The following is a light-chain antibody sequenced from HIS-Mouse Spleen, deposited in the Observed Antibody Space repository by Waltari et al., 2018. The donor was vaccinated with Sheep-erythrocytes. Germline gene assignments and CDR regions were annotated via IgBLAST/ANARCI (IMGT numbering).Light chain of an antibody. CDR3: CSYAGSYNHV. J-gene: IGLJ1*01. CDR1: SSDVGGYNY. CDR2: DVS. V-gene: IGLV2-11*01. Sequence: QSALTQPRSVSGSPGQSVTISCTGTSSDVGGYNYVSWYQQHPGKAPKLMIYDVSKRPSGVPDRFSGSKSGNTASLTISGLQAEDESHYYCCSYAGSYNHVFATGTKVTVL.